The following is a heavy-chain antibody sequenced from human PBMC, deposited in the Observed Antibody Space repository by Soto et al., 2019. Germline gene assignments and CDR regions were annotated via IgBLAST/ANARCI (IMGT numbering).Heavy chain of an antibody. CDR3: ARGSGIVALPGELEDVKYDY. CDR2: INESGRT. CDR1: GQSFSGHS. V-gene: IGHV4-34*01. D-gene: IGHD1-1*01. Sequence: QVQLQQWGAGLVKPSETLSLSCAVYGQSFSGHSWAWIRQPPGKGLEWIGEINESGRTYYNPSLKGQVTISTDTSKNQFSLKLSSVSAADTAAYFCARGSGIVALPGELEDVKYDYWGQGTLVNVSS. J-gene: IGHJ4*02.